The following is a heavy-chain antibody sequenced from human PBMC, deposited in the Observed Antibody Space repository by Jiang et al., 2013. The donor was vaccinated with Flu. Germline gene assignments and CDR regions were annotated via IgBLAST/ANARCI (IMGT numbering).Heavy chain of an antibody. CDR1: GYSFTSYW. CDR2: SILVTLIP. V-gene: IGHV5-51*01. J-gene: IGHJ4*02. Sequence: SCKGSGYSFTSYWIGWVRQMPGKAWSGWGSSILVTLIPDTARPSQGQVTISADKSISTAYLQWSSLKASDTAMYYCARLFDCSSTSCGVGYWGQGTLVTVSS. CDR3: ARLFDCSSTSCGVGY. D-gene: IGHD2-2*01.